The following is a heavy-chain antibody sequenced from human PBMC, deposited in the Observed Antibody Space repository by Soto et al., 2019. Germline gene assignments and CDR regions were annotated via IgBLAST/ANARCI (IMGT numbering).Heavy chain of an antibody. CDR3: ARDRSFEPQLEYYFDY. CDR2: IWYDGSNK. Sequence: EGSLRLSCAASGFTFSSYGMHWVRQAPGKGLEWVAVIWYDGSNKYYADSVKGRFTISRDNSKNTLYLQMNSLRAEDTAVYYCARDRSFEPQLEYYFDYWGQGTLVTVSS. J-gene: IGHJ4*02. D-gene: IGHD6-13*01. V-gene: IGHV3-33*01. CDR1: GFTFSSYG.